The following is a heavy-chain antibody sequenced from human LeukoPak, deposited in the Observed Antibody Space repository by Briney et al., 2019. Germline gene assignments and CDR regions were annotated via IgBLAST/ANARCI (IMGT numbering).Heavy chain of an antibody. V-gene: IGHV1-8*03. CDR2: MNPNSGIT. D-gene: IGHD3-22*01. Sequence: ASVKVSCKASGYTFTNYDINWVRQATGQGLEWMGWMNPNSGITAYAQKFQGRVTITRNTSISTAYMELSSLRSEDTAVYYCARDGSGYYDTSGYRNWGQGTLVTVSS. CDR1: GYTFTNYD. J-gene: IGHJ4*02. CDR3: ARDGSGYYDTSGYRN.